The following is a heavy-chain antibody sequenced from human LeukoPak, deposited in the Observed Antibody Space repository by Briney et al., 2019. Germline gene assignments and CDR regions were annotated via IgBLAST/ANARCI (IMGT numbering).Heavy chain of an antibody. V-gene: IGHV4-30-4*01. Sequence: SETLSLTCTVSGGSISSGDYYWSWIRQPPGKGLEWIAYMYYSGSTYYNPSLKSRVTLSVDTSNNQFSLRLSSVTAADTALYYCARHYDLYYYTDVWGKGTTVTVSS. J-gene: IGHJ6*03. CDR3: ARHYDLYYYTDV. D-gene: IGHD3-22*01. CDR1: GGSISSGDYY. CDR2: MYYSGST.